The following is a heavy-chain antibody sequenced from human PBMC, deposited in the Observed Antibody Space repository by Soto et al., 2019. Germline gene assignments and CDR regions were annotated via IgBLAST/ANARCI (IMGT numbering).Heavy chain of an antibody. CDR2: ISYDGSNK. V-gene: IGHV3-30-3*01. D-gene: IGHD3-22*01. Sequence: QVQLVESGGGVVQPGRSLRLSCAASGFTFSSYAMHWVRQAPGKGLEWVAVISYDGSNKYYADSVKGRFTISRDNSKNALYLQMNSLRAEDTAVYYCASGRGRYYYVWYFVLWGRGTMVTVSS. J-gene: IGHJ2*01. CDR3: ASGRGRYYYVWYFVL. CDR1: GFTFSSYA.